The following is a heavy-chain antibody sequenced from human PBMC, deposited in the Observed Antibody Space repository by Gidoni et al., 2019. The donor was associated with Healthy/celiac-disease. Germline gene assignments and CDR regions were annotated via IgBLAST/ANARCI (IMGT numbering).Heavy chain of an antibody. V-gene: IGHV3-9*01. CDR2: ISWNSGSI. J-gene: IGHJ4*02. CDR1: GFTFDDYA. CDR3: AKGAAYSYGDYFDY. Sequence: CPASGFTFDDYAMHWVRQAPGKGREWVSGISWNSGSIGYADSVKGRFTISRDNAKNSLYLQMNSLRAEDTALYYCAKGAAYSYGDYFDYWGQGTLVTVSS. D-gene: IGHD5-18*01.